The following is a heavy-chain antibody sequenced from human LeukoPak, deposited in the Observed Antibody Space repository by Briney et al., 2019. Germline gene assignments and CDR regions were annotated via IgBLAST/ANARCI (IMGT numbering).Heavy chain of an antibody. J-gene: IGHJ6*03. CDR3: ARGPAKYYDFWSGPYYYYYMDV. Sequence: KPSETLSLTCTASGDSISSYYWSWVRQPPGKGLEWIGYIYYSGSTNYNPSLKSRVTISVDTSKNQFSLKLSSVTAADTAVYYCARGPAKYYDFWSGPYYYYYMDVWGKGTTVTVSS. CDR1: GDSISSYY. D-gene: IGHD3-3*01. CDR2: IYYSGST. V-gene: IGHV4-59*01.